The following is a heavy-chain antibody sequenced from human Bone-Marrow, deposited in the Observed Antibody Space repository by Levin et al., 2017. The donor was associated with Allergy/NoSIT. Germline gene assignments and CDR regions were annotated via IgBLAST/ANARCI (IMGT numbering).Heavy chain of an antibody. V-gene: IGHV4-4*02. D-gene: IGHD6-19*01. CDR3: ARSGGWNLFY. Sequence: SQTLSLTCAVSGGSVSSADWWSWVRQPPGKGPEWIGEIYHSGRTNYNPSLKSRVTISVDKSKNQFSLKLTSVTAADTAMYYCARSGGWNLFYWGQGTLVTVSS. J-gene: IGHJ4*02. CDR2: IYHSGRT. CDR1: GGSVSSADW.